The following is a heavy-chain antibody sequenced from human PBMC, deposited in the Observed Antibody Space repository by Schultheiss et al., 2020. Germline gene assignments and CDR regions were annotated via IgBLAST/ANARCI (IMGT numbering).Heavy chain of an antibody. D-gene: IGHD6-19*01. CDR3: ARDRDMSTSGWYFTFDY. J-gene: IGHJ4*02. CDR1: GFTFDDYA. Sequence: SLKISCAASGFTFDDYAMHWVRQAPGKGLEWVSGISWNSGSIGYADSVKGRFTISRDNAKNSLFLHMSSLRAEDTAIYYCARDRDMSTSGWYFTFDYWGQGTLVTVSS. V-gene: IGHV3-9*01. CDR2: ISWNSGSI.